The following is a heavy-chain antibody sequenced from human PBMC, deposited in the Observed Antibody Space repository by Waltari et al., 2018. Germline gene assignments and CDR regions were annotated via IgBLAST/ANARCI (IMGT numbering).Heavy chain of an antibody. J-gene: IGHJ6*03. D-gene: IGHD1-1*01. CDR3: ARHNDDYYNYYMDV. Sequence: QVQLQESGSGLVQPSETLALTCTAPCGSIWHYYWSWIRPSAGKGLEWIGRIYASGSTNYNPSLKSRVTMSVDTSKNQFSLKLGSVTAADPAVYYCARHNDDYYNYYMDVWGKGTTVTISS. V-gene: IGHV4-4*07. CDR2: IYASGST. CDR1: CGSIWHYY.